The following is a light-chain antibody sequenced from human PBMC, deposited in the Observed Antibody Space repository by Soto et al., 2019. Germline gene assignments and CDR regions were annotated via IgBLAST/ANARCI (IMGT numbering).Light chain of an antibody. CDR2: GAS. CDR3: QQYGSLPLT. Sequence: EIVLTQSPGALSLSPGERATLSCRASQNISTSLAWYQQKPGQAPRLLIYGASSRATGIPDRFRGSGSGTDFALTISRLEPEDFAVYYCQQYGSLPLTFGGGTKVDIK. J-gene: IGKJ4*01. CDR1: QNISTS. V-gene: IGKV3-20*01.